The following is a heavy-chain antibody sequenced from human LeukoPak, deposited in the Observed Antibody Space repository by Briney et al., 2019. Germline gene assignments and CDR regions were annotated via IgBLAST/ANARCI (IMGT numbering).Heavy chain of an antibody. J-gene: IGHJ6*02. CDR1: GFSFSSYG. Sequence: GGSLRLSCEASGFSFSSYGMNWVRQAPGKGLEWVAVIWFDGSIKFYVDSVRGRFTISRDNSKNTLYLQMNSLRAEDTAVYYCARDPMTAAGSKDGMDVWGQGTTVTVSS. D-gene: IGHD6-13*01. V-gene: IGHV3-33*08. CDR3: ARDPMTAAGSKDGMDV. CDR2: IWFDGSIK.